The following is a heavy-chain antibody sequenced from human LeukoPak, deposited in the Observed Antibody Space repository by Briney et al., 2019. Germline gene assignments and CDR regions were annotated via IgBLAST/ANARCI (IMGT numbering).Heavy chain of an antibody. Sequence: GGSLRLSCAASGFTVSSNYMSWVSQAPGKGLEWVSVIYSGGSTYYADSVKGRFTISRDNAKNTLYLQMNSLRAEDTAVYYCARDRIAVAGLGNWGQGTLVTVSS. D-gene: IGHD6-19*01. CDR3: ARDRIAVAGLGN. V-gene: IGHV3-66*01. CDR2: IYSGGST. J-gene: IGHJ4*02. CDR1: GFTVSSNY.